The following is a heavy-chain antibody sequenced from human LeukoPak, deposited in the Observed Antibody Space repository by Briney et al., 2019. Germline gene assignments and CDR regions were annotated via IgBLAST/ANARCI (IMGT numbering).Heavy chain of an antibody. D-gene: IGHD4-23*01. CDR2: IYYSGST. J-gene: IGHJ2*01. CDR3: ARDRYTVVSWYFDL. Sequence: SETLSLTCTVSGGSISSGGYYWSWIRQHPGKGLEWIGYIYYSGSTYYNPSLKSRVTISVDTSKNQFSLKLSSVTAANTAVYYCARDRYTVVSWYFDLWGRGTLVTVSS. CDR1: GGSISSGGYY. V-gene: IGHV4-31*03.